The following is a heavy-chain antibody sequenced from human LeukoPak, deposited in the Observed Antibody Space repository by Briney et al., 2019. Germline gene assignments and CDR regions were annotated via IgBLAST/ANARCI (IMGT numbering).Heavy chain of an antibody. CDR2: TYYRSKWYN. D-gene: IGHD2-2*01. J-gene: IGHJ3*02. CDR1: GDSVSSNSAA. CDR3: ARVWVKDCSSTSCRFTAFDI. V-gene: IGHV6-1*01. Sequence: SQTLSLTCAISGDSVSSNSAAWNCIGQSPSRGRDWLGRTYYRSKWYNDYAVTVKSRITINPDTSKSQFCLQLNSVTPEDTAVYYCARVWVKDCSSTSCRFTAFDIWGQGTMVTVSS.